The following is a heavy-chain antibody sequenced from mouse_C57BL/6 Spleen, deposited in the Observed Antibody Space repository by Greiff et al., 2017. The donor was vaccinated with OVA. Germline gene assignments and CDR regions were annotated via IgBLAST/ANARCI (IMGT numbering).Heavy chain of an antibody. D-gene: IGHD2-4*01. CDR2: ISYSGST. CDR3: ARDKDYDAPCAY. CDR1: GYSITSGYD. J-gene: IGHJ3*01. Sequence: EVKVIESGPGMVKPSQSLSLTCTVTGYSITSGYDWHWIRHFPGNKLEWMGYISYSGSTNYNPSLKSRISITHDTSKNHFFLKLNSVTTEDTATYYCARDKDYDAPCAYWGQGTLVTVSA. V-gene: IGHV3-1*01.